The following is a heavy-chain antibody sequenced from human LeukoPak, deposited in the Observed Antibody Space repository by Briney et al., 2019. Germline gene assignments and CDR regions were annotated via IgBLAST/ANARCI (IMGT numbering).Heavy chain of an antibody. CDR2: VNPNSGGT. CDR3: ARDNLDCSSTSCPP. D-gene: IGHD2-2*01. J-gene: IGHJ5*02. V-gene: IGHV1-2*02. Sequence: GASVKVSCKASGYTFTGYYMHWVGQAPGQGLEWMGWVNPNSGGTNYAQKFQGRVTMTRDTSISTAYMELSRLRSDDTAVYYCARDNLDCSSTSCPPWGQGTLVTVSS. CDR1: GYTFTGYY.